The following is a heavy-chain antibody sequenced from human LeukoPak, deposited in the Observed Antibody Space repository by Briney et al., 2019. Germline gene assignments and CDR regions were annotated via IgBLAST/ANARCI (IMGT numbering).Heavy chain of an antibody. D-gene: IGHD6-6*01. CDR1: GGSISSGSYY. CDR2: IYTSGST. V-gene: IGHV4-61*02. Sequence: SETLSLTCTVSGGSISSGSYYWSWIRQPAGKGLEWIGRIYTSGSTNYNPSLKSRVTVSVDTSKNQFSLKLSSVTAADTAVYYCARGTPSSIAARGGNWFDPWGQGTLVTVSS. CDR3: ARGTPSSIAARGGNWFDP. J-gene: IGHJ5*02.